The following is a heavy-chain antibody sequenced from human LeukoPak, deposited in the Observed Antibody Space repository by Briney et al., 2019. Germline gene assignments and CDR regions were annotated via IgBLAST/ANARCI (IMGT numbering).Heavy chain of an antibody. CDR3: ARDYRFRYDSSGHTDYYYGMDV. CDR1: GVSISSYY. CDR2: IYYSGST. V-gene: IGHV4-59*01. J-gene: IGHJ6*02. D-gene: IGHD3-22*01. Sequence: PSETLSLTCTVSGVSISSYYWSWIRQPPGKGLEWIGYIYYSGSTNYNPSLKSRVTISVDTSKNQFSLKLSSVTAADTAVYYCARDYRFRYDSSGHTDYYYGMDVWGQGTTVTVSS.